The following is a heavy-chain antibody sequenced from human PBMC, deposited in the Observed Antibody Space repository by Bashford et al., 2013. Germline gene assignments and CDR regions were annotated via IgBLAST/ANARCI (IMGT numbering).Heavy chain of an antibody. J-gene: IGHJ4*02. CDR1: GGSVSGYY. V-gene: IGHV4-4*07. D-gene: IGHD2-15*01. Sequence: SETLSLTCTVSGGSVSGYYWTWIRQPAGKGLEWIGRIYSGGSTTYNPSLKSRVTMSVDASNNQVSLKLSSVTAADTAVYYCARVVVAAMNFDYVGPGNPGHRLL. CDR3: ARVVVAAMNFDY. CDR2: IYSGGST.